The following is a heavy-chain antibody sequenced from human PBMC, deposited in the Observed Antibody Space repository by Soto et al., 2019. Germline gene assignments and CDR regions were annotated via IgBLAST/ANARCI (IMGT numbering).Heavy chain of an antibody. D-gene: IGHD2-15*01. J-gene: IGHJ4*02. CDR2: IYYSGST. Sequence: QLQLQESGPGLVKPSETLSLTCTVSGGSISSSSYYWGWIRQPPGKGREWIGSIYYSGSTYYNPSLKSRVTISVDTSKNQFSLKLSSVTAADTAVYYCAGTYCSGGSCLGDYFDYWGQGTLVTVSS. CDR3: AGTYCSGGSCLGDYFDY. V-gene: IGHV4-39*01. CDR1: GGSISSSSYY.